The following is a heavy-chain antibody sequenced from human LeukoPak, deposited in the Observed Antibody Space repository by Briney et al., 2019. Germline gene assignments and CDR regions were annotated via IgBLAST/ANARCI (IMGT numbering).Heavy chain of an antibody. V-gene: IGHV1-8*01. CDR3: ARGLEYCSSTSYYDPFYYYYYMDV. CDR2: MNPNSGNT. J-gene: IGHJ6*03. Sequence: ASVKVSCKASGYTFTSYDINWVRQATGQGLEWMGWMNPNSGNTGYAQKFQGRVTMTRNTSISTAYMELSSLRSEDTAVYYCARGLEYCSSTSYYDPFYYYYYMDVWGKGTTVTISS. CDR1: GYTFTSYD. D-gene: IGHD2-2*01.